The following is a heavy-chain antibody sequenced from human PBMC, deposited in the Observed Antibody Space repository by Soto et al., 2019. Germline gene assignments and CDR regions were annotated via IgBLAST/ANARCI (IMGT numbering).Heavy chain of an antibody. CDR1: GGTFSSSA. J-gene: IGHJ4*02. CDR2: IVPIFGTA. Sequence: QVQLVQSGAEVKKPGSSVKVSCKAPGGTFSSSAITWGRQPPGQGLEWMGGIVPIFGTANYAQKFQGRVTITAEESTSTAYMELSSLRSEDTDVYYCARAHDSSGYCYVGDYWGQGTLVTVSS. V-gene: IGHV1-69*12. CDR3: ARAHDSSGYCYVGDY. D-gene: IGHD3-22*01.